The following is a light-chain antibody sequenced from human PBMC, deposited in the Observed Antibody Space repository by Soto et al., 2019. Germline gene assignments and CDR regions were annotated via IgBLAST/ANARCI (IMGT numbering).Light chain of an antibody. Sequence: QSVLTQPPSASGTPGQRVTISCSGSSSNIGSNTVNWYQQLPGTAPKLLIYNNHQGPSGVPDRFSGSKSGTSASLAISGLQSEDEADYYCAAWDDSLNGPVFGGGTKLTVL. CDR2: NNH. J-gene: IGLJ3*02. V-gene: IGLV1-44*01. CDR1: SSNIGSNT. CDR3: AAWDDSLNGPV.